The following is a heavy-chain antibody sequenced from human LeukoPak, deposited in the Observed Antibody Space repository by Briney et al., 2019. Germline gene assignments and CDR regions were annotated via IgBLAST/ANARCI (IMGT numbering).Heavy chain of an antibody. D-gene: IGHD2-15*01. CDR3: AKGDCSGGSCYFAFDI. CDR1: GGAIRSQY. Sequence: PSETLSLTCTVSGGAIRSQYWSWIRQPPGKGLEWIGYIYYTGNSNYNPSLKSRVTISVDTSKNQFSLKLSSVTAADTAVYYCAKGDCSGGSCYFAFDIWGQGTMVTVSS. CDR2: IYYTGNS. J-gene: IGHJ3*02. V-gene: IGHV4-59*08.